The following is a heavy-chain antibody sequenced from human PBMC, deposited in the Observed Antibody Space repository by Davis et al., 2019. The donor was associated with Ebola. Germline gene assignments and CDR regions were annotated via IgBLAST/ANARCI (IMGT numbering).Heavy chain of an antibody. CDR2: IYYSGST. D-gene: IGHD6-19*01. V-gene: IGHV4-59*01. CDR1: GGSISSYY. Sequence: SETLSLTCAVYGGSISSYYWSWIRQPPGKGLEWIGYIYYSGSTNYNPSLKSRVTISVDTSKNQFSLKLSSVTAADTAVYYCASGRSIAVAAFYYWGQGTLVTVSS. J-gene: IGHJ4*02. CDR3: ASGRSIAVAAFYY.